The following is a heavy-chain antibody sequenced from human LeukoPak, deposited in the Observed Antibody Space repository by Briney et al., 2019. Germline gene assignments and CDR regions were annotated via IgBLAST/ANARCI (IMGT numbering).Heavy chain of an antibody. CDR2: IYASGSM. D-gene: IGHD6-25*01. CDR3: ARSRGRGYRDY. J-gene: IGHJ4*02. V-gene: IGHV4-4*07. CDR1: GGSISGYY. Sequence: SETMSLTCTVAGGSISGYYWSWIRQPAGKGLEWIGRIYASGSMNYNHSLQSRVTMSLDTSKSQFSLQLSSVTAADTAVYYCARSRGRGYRDYWGQGTLVTVSS.